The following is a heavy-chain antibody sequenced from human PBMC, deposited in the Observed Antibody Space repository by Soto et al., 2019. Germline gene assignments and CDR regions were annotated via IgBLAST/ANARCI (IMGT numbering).Heavy chain of an antibody. CDR1: DFPFSSLP. V-gene: IGHV3-23*01. CDR2: ISGSGDST. Sequence: PGGPLSPPVEASDFPFSSLPMTWVRQAPGKGLEWVSAISGSGDSTYYADSVKGRFTISRDNSKNTMFLQINSLRAEDTAVYYCAQGRGLVSPHYWGQGTLVTVSS. D-gene: IGHD3-9*01. CDR3: AQGRGLVSPHY. J-gene: IGHJ4*02.